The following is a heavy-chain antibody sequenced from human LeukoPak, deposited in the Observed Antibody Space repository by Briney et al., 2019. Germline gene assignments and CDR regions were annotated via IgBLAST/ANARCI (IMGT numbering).Heavy chain of an antibody. D-gene: IGHD3-10*02. Sequence: GVSLRLSCATSGFTFTDYYMTWIRQAPGKGLEWISYISVSGTTMYYADSVKGRFTISRDNSKNTLYLQMNSLRAEDTAVYYCAREYVGAFDIWGQGTMVTVSS. CDR1: GFTFTDYY. CDR2: ISVSGTTM. J-gene: IGHJ3*02. CDR3: AREYVGAFDI. V-gene: IGHV3-11*04.